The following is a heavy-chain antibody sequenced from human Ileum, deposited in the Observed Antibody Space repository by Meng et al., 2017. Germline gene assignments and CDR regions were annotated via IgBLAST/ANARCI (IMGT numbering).Heavy chain of an antibody. Sequence: ASVKVSCKASGYTFTGYYMHWVRQAPGQGLEWMGWINPNSGGTNYAQKFQGRVTMTRDTSISTAYMELSRLRSDDTAVYYCARGIAAAGTPTNNWFDPWGQGTLVTVSS. J-gene: IGHJ5*02. CDR1: GYTFTGYY. D-gene: IGHD6-13*01. V-gene: IGHV1-2*02. CDR2: INPNSGGT. CDR3: ARGIAAAGTPTNNWFDP.